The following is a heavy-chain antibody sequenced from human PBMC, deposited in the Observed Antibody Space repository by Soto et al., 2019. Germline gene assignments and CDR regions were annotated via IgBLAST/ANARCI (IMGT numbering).Heavy chain of an antibody. CDR2: ISGSGGST. D-gene: IGHD2-8*01. Sequence: EVQLLESGGGLVQPGGSLRLSCAASGFTFSSYAMSWVRQAPGKGLEWVSAISGSGGSTYYADSVKGRFTISRDNSKNPLFLQMNRLRAEDTAVYYCAAPGVLMVYAIGGGGLDYCGQGTLVTVSS. J-gene: IGHJ4*02. V-gene: IGHV3-23*01. CDR3: AAPGVLMVYAIGGGGLDY. CDR1: GFTFSSYA.